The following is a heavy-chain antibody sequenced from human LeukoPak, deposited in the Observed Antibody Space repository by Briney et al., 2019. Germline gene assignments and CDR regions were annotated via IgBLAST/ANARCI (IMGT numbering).Heavy chain of an antibody. CDR3: ASQYSGSSQTFDI. J-gene: IGHJ3*02. CDR1: GGSISSYY. D-gene: IGHD1-26*01. CDR2: IRHSGST. V-gene: IGHV4-59*08. Sequence: SETLSLTCTVSGGSISSYYWGWIRQPPGKGLEWIGSIRHSGSTYYNPSLKSRVTISVDTSKNQFSLKLSSVTAADTAVYYCASQYSGSSQTFDIWGQGTMVTVSS.